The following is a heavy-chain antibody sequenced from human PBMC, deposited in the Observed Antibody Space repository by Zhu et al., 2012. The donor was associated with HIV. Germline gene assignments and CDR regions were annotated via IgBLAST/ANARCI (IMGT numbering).Heavy chain of an antibody. V-gene: IGHV4-59*01. D-gene: IGHD3-10*01. J-gene: IGHJ6*03. CDR3: ARDGLRGXTYGDYYNYMDV. CDR2: ISYTGSA. CDR1: GGSINNYF. Sequence: QVQLQESGPGLVKPSETLSLTCAVSGGSINNYFWSWIRLPPGRGLGWIGHISYTGSANYNPSLKSRVTILLDTSKRQFSLNLRSVTAADTAVYYCARDGLRGXTYGDYYNYMDVWGQRDHGHRLL.